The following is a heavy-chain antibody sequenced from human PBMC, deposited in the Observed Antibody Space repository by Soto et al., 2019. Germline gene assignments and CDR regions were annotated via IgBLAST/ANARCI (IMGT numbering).Heavy chain of an antibody. CDR3: ARDRPVYYFDY. CDR2: ISYDGSNK. Sequence: VRLSCTASGFAXSSYAMHWFRQAPGKGLEWVAVISYDGSNKYYADSVKGRLTISRENSKNTLYLKMNSMRAEDTAVYYCARDRPVYYFDYWGQGTLVTVSS. V-gene: IGHV3-30-3*01. J-gene: IGHJ4*02. CDR1: GFAXSSYA. D-gene: IGHD3-16*01.